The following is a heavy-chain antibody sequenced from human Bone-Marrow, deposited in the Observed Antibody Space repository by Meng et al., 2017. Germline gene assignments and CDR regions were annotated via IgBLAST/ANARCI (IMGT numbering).Heavy chain of an antibody. J-gene: IGHJ6*02. CDR3: ARADDPQSPFGSISNYYYGMDV. CDR1: GYTFTSYY. V-gene: IGHV1-46*01. D-gene: IGHD3-16*01. Sequence: ASVKVSCNASGYTFTSYYMHWVRQAPGQGLEWMGIINPSGGSTSYAQKFQGRVTMTTDTSTSTAYMELRSLRSDDTAVYYCARADDPQSPFGSISNYYYGMDVWGQGTTVTVSS. CDR2: INPSGGST.